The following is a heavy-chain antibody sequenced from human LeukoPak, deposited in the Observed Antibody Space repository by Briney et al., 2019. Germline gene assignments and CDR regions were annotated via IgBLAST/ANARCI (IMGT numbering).Heavy chain of an antibody. CDR3: ARHDGLGPSYYYYYGLAV. CDR1: GVSISSYY. D-gene: IGHD6-19*01. Sequence: SETLSLTCTVSGVSISSYYWSWLGQPPGKGLEGVGYIYYRGTTNYTPSLKSRVTISVDTSKRQFSLKLTSVTAADTAVYYCARHDGLGPSYYYYYGLAVWGQGTTVTVSS. V-gene: IGHV4-59*08. J-gene: IGHJ6*02. CDR2: IYYRGTT.